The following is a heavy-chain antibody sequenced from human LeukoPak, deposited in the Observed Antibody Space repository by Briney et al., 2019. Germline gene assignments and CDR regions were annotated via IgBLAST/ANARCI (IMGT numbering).Heavy chain of an antibody. CDR1: GGSISDRY. D-gene: IGHD3-22*01. Sequence: SETLSLTCTVSGGSISDRYCTWVRQPAGKGLEWIGRTYISGSTNYNPSLKSRVTMSVDTSKNHCSLRLSSVTAADTAVYYCASPRYYYDSSGYVVVDYWGQGTLVTVSS. CDR3: ASPRYYYDSSGYVVVDY. CDR2: TYISGST. J-gene: IGHJ4*02. V-gene: IGHV4-4*07.